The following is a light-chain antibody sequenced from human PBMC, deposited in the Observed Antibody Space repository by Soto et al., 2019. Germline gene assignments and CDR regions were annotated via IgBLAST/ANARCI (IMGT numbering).Light chain of an antibody. V-gene: IGLV4-60*02. CDR2: LEGSGSY. Sequence: QLVLTQSSSASASLGSSVKLTCTLSSGHSSYIIAWHQQQPGKAPRYLMKLEGSGSYNKGSRVPDRFSGSSSGADRYLTISNLQFEDEADYYCETWDSNTHTVFGGGTKLTVL. CDR1: SGHSSYI. CDR3: ETWDSNTHTV. J-gene: IGLJ3*02.